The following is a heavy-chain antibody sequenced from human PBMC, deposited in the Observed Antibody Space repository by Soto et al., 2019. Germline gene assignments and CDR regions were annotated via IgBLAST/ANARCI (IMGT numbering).Heavy chain of an antibody. V-gene: IGHV3-30*18. CDR1: GFTFSNYG. CDR3: AKERGRNRNFAMDV. CDR2: ISYDGRFV. Sequence: GGSLRLSCAASGFTFSNYGMNWVRQAPGKGLEWVAIISYDGRFVYYADSVRGRFTISRDNSRNTLDLQMNTLRHEDTAVYYCAKERGRNRNFAMDVWGQGTSVTVSS. D-gene: IGHD1-1*01. J-gene: IGHJ6*02.